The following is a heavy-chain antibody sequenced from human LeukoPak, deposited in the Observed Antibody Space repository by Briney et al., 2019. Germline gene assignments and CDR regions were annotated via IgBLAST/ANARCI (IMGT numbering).Heavy chain of an antibody. CDR1: GFTFSNYW. CDR2: INSDGSST. J-gene: IGHJ4*02. Sequence: GGSLRLSCVASGFTFSNYWMHWVRQAPGKGLIWVSRINSDGSSTNYADSVKGRFTISSDNAKNTLYLQMNSLRAEDTAVYYCARSDYFDYWGQGTLVTVSS. CDR3: ARSDYFDY. V-gene: IGHV3-74*01.